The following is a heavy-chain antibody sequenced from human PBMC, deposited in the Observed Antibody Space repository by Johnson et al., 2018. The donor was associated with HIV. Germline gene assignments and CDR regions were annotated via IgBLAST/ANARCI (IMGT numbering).Heavy chain of an antibody. CDR2: ISGSGSNM. D-gene: IGHD2-15*01. CDR3: AREADIVVVVAATRGAFDI. J-gene: IGHJ3*02. V-gene: IGHV3-11*04. CDR1: GFTVSSNY. Sequence: QVQLVESGAGLIQPGGSLRLACAASGFTVSSNYMSWVRQAPGKGLEWASYISGSGSNMYYADSVKGRFTISRDNTKNSLYLQMNSLRAEDKAVYYCAREADIVVVVAATRGAFDIWGQGTMVTVSS.